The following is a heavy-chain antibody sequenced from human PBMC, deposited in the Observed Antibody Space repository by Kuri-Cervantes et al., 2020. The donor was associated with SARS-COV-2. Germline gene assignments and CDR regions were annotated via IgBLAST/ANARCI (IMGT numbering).Heavy chain of an antibody. Sequence: SETLSLTCTVSGYSISSGYYCGWIRPPPGKGLEWIWIIYYSGSTYYNPSLKSRVTISVDTSKNQFSLKLSSVTAADTAAYYCARHGDSGWYNYYYYMDVWGQGTTVTVSS. J-gene: IGHJ6*03. V-gene: IGHV4-38-2*02. CDR3: ARHGDSGWYNYYYYMDV. CDR1: GYSISSGYY. CDR2: IYYSGST. D-gene: IGHD6-19*01.